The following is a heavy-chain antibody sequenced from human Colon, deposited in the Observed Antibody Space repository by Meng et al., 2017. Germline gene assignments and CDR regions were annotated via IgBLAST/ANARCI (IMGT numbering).Heavy chain of an antibody. J-gene: IGHJ5*02. V-gene: IGHV4-61*01. D-gene: IGHD5-12*01. Sequence: VQRPASGPGLVRPSETLSLTCTVSGGSVISNSYYWSWIRQPPGKGLEWIGFIYYSGSTNYNPSLKSRVTISVDTSKNQFSLKVSSVTAADTAVYYCARDSGYDKNWFDPWGQGTLVTVSS. CDR1: GGSVISNSYY. CDR3: ARDSGYDKNWFDP. CDR2: IYYSGST.